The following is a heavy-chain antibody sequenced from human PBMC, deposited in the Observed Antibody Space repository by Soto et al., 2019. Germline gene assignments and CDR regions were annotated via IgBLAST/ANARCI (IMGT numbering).Heavy chain of an antibody. V-gene: IGHV1-3*01. CDR2: INAGNGNT. CDR1: GYTFTSYA. CDR3: AREANWRIQLWLPSPYNWFDP. Sequence: ASVKVSCKASGYTFTSYAMHWVRQAPGQRLEWMGWINAGNGNTKYSQKFQGRVTITRDTSASTAYMELSSLRSEDTAVYYCAREANWRIQLWLPSPYNWFDPWGQGTLVTVSS. D-gene: IGHD5-18*01. J-gene: IGHJ5*02.